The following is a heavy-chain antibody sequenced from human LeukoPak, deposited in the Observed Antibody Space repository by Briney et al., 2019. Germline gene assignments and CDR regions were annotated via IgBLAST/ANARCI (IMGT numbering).Heavy chain of an antibody. CDR3: ARLWRPHDYDNWFDA. D-gene: IGHD4-17*01. CDR2: MYYGGRA. J-gene: IGHJ5*02. V-gene: IGHV4-59*01. Sequence: PSETLSLTCSVSGGYITSSFWSWIRQPPGKGLELIGYMYYGGRANYQPSLRSRVDMSLDTSNNQVSLRLRSVTAADTAVYYCARLWRPHDYDNWFDAWGQGTLVTVSS. CDR1: GGYITSSF.